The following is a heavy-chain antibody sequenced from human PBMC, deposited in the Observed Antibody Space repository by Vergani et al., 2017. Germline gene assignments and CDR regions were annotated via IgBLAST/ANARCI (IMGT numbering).Heavy chain of an antibody. CDR1: GFSFGSYG. V-gene: IGHV3-30*19. Sequence: QVQLVESGGGVVQPGGSLRLSCAASGFSFGSYGMHWVRVRQAPGKGLEGLAVISYDGSNKYYADSVKGRFTISRDNSKNTLYLQMNSLRAEDTAVYYCARDLAGSDYYYMDVWGKGTTVTVSS. CDR3: ARDLAGSDYYYMDV. J-gene: IGHJ6*03. D-gene: IGHD3-10*01. CDR2: ISYDGSNK.